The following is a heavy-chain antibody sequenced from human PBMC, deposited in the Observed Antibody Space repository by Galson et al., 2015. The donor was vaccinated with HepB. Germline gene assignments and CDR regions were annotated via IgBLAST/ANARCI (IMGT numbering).Heavy chain of an antibody. CDR3: ASHAQVSYYYMDV. J-gene: IGHJ6*03. CDR1: GGTFSSYA. Sequence: SVKVSCKASGGTFSSYAISWVRQAPGQGLEWMGGITPIFGTANYAQKFQGRVTITADESTSTAYMELSSLRSEDTAVYYCASHAQVSYYYMDVWGKGTTVTVSS. V-gene: IGHV1-69*13. D-gene: IGHD2-2*01. CDR2: ITPIFGTA.